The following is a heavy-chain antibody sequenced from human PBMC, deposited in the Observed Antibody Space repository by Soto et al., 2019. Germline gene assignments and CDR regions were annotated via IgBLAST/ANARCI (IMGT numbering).Heavy chain of an antibody. CDR1: GFTFSNYA. CDR2: ISGSTGNT. CDR3: AKGEDSFGFTRFDF. V-gene: IGHV3-23*01. Sequence: GGSLRLSCAASGFTFSNYAMNWVRQAPGKGLEWVSGISGSTGNTYYADSLKGRFTISRDNSKNTVYLQMHSLRAEDTALYYCAKGEDSFGFTRFDFWGQGDLVTVSS. D-gene: IGHD5-18*01. J-gene: IGHJ4*02.